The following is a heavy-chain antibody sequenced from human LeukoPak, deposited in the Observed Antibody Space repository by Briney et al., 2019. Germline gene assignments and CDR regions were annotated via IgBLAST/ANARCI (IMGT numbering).Heavy chain of an antibody. V-gene: IGHV3-23*01. CDR1: GFTLSIYA. CDR2: ISGNAGST. D-gene: IGHD2-15*01. J-gene: IGHJ4*02. CDR3: ATGGGGY. Sequence: GGSLRLSCAASGFTLSIYAMSWVRQAPGKGLEWVSLISGNAGSTYYADSVKGRFTISRDIIKNTLYLQMSSLRDEDTAVYYCATGGGGYWGQGTLVTVSS.